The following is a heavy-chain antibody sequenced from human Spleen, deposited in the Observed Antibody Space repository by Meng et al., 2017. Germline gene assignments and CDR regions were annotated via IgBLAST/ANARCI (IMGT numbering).Heavy chain of an antibody. J-gene: IGHJ6*02. CDR2: IFSTDED. CDR1: GFSLSNARMG. CDR3: ERTAALYNHYYGMDV. Sequence: SGPTLVKPTETLTLTCTVSGFSLSNARMGVSWTRQPPGKALEWLAHIFSTDEDSYSTSLKSRLTISKDTSKSQVVLIMTNMDPVDTGTYYCERTAALYNHYYGMDVWGQGTTVTVSS. V-gene: IGHV2-26*01.